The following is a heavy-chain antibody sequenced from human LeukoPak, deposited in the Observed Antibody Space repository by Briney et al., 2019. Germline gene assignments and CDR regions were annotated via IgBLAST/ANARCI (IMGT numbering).Heavy chain of an antibody. D-gene: IGHD2-2*01. J-gene: IGHJ4*02. CDR2: ISGSGGRT. CDR3: AKYGHCSSTSCYAYFDY. V-gene: IGHV3-23*01. CDR1: GLTFSGYV. Sequence: GGSLRLSCAASGLTFSGYVMSWARQAPGKGLEWVSTISGSGGRTYYADSVKGRFTISRDNSKNTLYLQMNSLRAEDTAVYYCAKYGHCSSTSCYAYFDYWGQGTLVTVSS.